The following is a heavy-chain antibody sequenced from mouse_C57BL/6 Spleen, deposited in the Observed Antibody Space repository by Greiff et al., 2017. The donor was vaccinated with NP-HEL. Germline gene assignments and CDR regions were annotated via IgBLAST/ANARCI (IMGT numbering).Heavy chain of an antibody. J-gene: IGHJ2*01. D-gene: IGHD2-1*01. CDR1: GFTFSDYG. CDR3: ARDLPIDY. Sequence: EVKLVESGGGLVKPGGSLKLSCAASGFTFSDYGMHWVRQAPEKGLEWVAYISSGSSTIYYADTVKGRFTISRDNAKNTLFLQMTSLRSEDTAMYYCARDLPIDYWGQGTTLTVSS. CDR2: ISSGSSTI. V-gene: IGHV5-17*01.